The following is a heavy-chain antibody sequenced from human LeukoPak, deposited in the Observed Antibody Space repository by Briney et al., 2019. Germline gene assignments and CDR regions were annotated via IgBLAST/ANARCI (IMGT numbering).Heavy chain of an antibody. D-gene: IGHD2/OR15-2a*01. J-gene: IGHJ4*02. V-gene: IGHV3-48*01. CDR3: VRDLYALDC. CDR2: IRSSGDTI. Sequence: GGSLRHSCAASGFTFSSYILNWVRQAPGKGLEWVSYIRSSGDTIYYADSVRGRFSISRDNAKNSLYLQMNSLRAEDTGVYYCVRDLYALDCWGLGTLVTV. CDR1: GFTFSSYI.